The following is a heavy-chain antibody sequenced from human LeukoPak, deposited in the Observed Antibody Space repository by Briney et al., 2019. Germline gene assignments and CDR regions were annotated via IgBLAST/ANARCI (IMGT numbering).Heavy chain of an antibody. CDR2: INTFNGNT. J-gene: IGHJ4*02. CDR3: ARSHSGSLRAPFDF. D-gene: IGHD3-22*01. CDR1: GYTFSNHG. V-gene: IGHV1-18*01. Sequence: GASVKVSRKASGYTFSNHGVIWVRQAPGQGLEWMGWINTFNGNTKYGQKFQGRVTMTTDTSTSTAYMELRNLRSDDTAVFYCARSHSGSLRAPFDFWGQGTLVTVSS.